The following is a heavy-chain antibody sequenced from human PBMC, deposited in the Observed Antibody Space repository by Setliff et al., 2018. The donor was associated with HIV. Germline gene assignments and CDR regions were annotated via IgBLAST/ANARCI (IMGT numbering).Heavy chain of an antibody. Sequence: PSETLSLTCSVFGGSMNSHYWSWIRQPPGKGLEWIGLIYYTGIPTYNTSLKSRVTMSVDRSKNQFSLTLKSVTAADMAMYFCARESPDGLDYWGPGTLVTVSS. CDR1: GGSMNSHY. CDR3: ARESPDGLDY. CDR2: IYYTGIP. D-gene: IGHD2-8*01. V-gene: IGHV4-59*11. J-gene: IGHJ4*02.